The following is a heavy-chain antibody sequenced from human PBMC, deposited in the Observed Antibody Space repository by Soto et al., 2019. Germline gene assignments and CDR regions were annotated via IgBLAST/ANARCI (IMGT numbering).Heavy chain of an antibody. V-gene: IGHV5-10-1*01. J-gene: IGHJ4*02. D-gene: IGHD2-2*01. Sequence: SLTISCKGAGYSFISYWISLVRQMPGKGLEWMGRIDPSDSYTNYSPSFQGHVTISADKSISTAYLQWSSLKASDTAMYYCASEPTAYCSSTSCRSDYWGQGTLVTVSS. CDR1: GYSFISYW. CDR2: IDPSDSYT. CDR3: ASEPTAYCSSTSCRSDY.